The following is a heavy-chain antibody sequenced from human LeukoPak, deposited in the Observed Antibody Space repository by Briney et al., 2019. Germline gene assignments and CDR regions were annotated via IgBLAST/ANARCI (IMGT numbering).Heavy chain of an antibody. V-gene: IGHV4-59*01. CDR3: ARAGGYSGYDLDY. J-gene: IGHJ4*02. D-gene: IGHD5-12*01. Sequence: SETLSLTCTVSGGSFSSYYWSRIRQPPGKGLEWIGYIYYSGSTNYNPSLKSRVTISVDTSKNQFSLKLSSVTAADTAVYYCARAGGYSGYDLDYWGQGTLVTVSS. CDR1: GGSFSSYY. CDR2: IYYSGST.